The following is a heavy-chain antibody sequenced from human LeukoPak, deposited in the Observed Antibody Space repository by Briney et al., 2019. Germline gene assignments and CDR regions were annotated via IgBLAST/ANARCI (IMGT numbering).Heavy chain of an antibody. D-gene: IGHD6-13*01. Sequence: TGGSLRLSCAASGFTFSSYWMSWVRQAPGKGLEWVANIKQDGSEKYYVDSVKGRFTISRDNSKNSLSLQMNSLRAEDTAVYYCVGQQLRGYWGQGTLVTVSS. CDR3: VGQQLRGY. CDR1: GFTFSSYW. CDR2: IKQDGSEK. J-gene: IGHJ4*02. V-gene: IGHV3-7*01.